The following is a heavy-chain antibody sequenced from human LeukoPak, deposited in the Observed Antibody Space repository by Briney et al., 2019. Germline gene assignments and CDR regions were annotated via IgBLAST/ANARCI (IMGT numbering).Heavy chain of an antibody. V-gene: IGHV4-59*01. CDR1: GGSISSYY. Sequence: SETLSLTCTVSGGSISSYYWSWIRQPPGKGLEWIGYIYYSGSTNYNPSLKSRVTISVDTSKNQFSLKLSSVTAADTAVYYCARVPFTPHYYYYYMDVWGKGTTVTVSS. CDR2: IYYSGST. J-gene: IGHJ6*03. CDR3: ARVPFTPHYYYYYMDV.